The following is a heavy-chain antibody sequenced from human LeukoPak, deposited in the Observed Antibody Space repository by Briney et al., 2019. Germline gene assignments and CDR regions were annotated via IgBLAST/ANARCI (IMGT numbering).Heavy chain of an antibody. Sequence: GGSLRLSCAASGFTFDTYALSWVRRAPGKGLEWVSAISGSGTNTYYADSVKGRFTISRDNAKNSLYLQMNSLRAEDTAVYYCARVLGVPAAILGWFDPWGQGTLVTVSS. CDR2: ISGSGTNT. CDR3: ARVLGVPAAILGWFDP. CDR1: GFTFDTYA. V-gene: IGHV3-21*01. D-gene: IGHD2-2*02. J-gene: IGHJ5*02.